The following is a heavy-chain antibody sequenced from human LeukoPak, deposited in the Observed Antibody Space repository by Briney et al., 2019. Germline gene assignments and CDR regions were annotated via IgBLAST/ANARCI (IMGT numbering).Heavy chain of an antibody. J-gene: IGHJ4*02. CDR3: ARDSGYTSGYYEAVDY. Sequence: GGSLRLSCAASGFSFDKYWMHWVRQAPGKGLLWVSRINSDGSSTTYADSVKGRFTISRDNAKNTLYLQMNSLRVEDTAVYYCARDSGYTSGYYEAVDYWGQGTLVTVSS. V-gene: IGHV3-74*01. CDR1: GFSFDKYW. CDR2: INSDGSST. D-gene: IGHD6-19*01.